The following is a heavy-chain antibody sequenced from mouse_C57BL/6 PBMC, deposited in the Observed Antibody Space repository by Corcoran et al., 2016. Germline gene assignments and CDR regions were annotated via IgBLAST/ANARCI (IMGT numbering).Heavy chain of an antibody. Sequence: EVQLQQSGPELVKPGASVKISCKASGYTLTDYYMNWVKQSHGKSLEWIGDINPNNGGTSYNQKFKGKATLTVDKSSSTAYMELRSLTSEDSAVYYCARSLYYYGSSYWYFDVWGTGTTVTVSS. V-gene: IGHV1-26*01. CDR1: GYTLTDYY. J-gene: IGHJ1*03. D-gene: IGHD1-1*01. CDR3: ARSLYYYGSSYWYFDV. CDR2: INPNNGGT.